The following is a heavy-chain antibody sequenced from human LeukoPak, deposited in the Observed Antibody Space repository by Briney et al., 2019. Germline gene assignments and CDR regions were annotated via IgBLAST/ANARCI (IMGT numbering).Heavy chain of an antibody. Sequence: PSETLSLTCTVSGASISSYYWSWIRQPPGKGLEWIGDIYYSGSTNYNPSLKSRVTISVDTSKNQFSLKLSSVTAADTAEYYCARRAYSSGWYYFGHWGQGTLVTGSS. D-gene: IGHD6-19*01. CDR3: ARRAYSSGWYYFGH. J-gene: IGHJ4*02. CDR1: GASISSYY. V-gene: IGHV4-59*08. CDR2: IYYSGST.